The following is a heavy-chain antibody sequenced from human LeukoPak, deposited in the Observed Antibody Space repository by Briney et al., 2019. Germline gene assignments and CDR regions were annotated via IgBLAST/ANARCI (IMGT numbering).Heavy chain of an antibody. V-gene: IGHV4-38-2*02. CDR2: IYHSGSS. J-gene: IGHJ5*02. D-gene: IGHD1-1*01. CDR3: ARDSFGERRSDP. Sequence: SETLTLTCTVSGYSISSGYYWGWIRPPPGKGLEWIGSIYHSGSSYYNPSLKSRVTISVDTSKNQFALKMSSVTAADTPVYYCARDSFGERRSDPGGEGTLVTLSS. CDR1: GYSISSGYY.